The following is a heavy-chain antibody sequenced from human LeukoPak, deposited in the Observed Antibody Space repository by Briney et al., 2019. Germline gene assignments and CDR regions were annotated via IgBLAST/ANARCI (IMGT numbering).Heavy chain of an antibody. D-gene: IGHD6-19*01. V-gene: IGHV3-23*01. CDR2: LSRSGGKT. J-gene: IGHJ4*02. Sequence: GGSLRLSCAASGFTFNNYAMSWVRQAPGEGREWVSALSRSGGKTYYADSVKGRFTISRDSSKNTLYLQMNSLRAEDTAVYYCAKDNPCSGWGQGTLVTVSS. CDR3: AKDNPCSG. CDR1: GFTFNNYA.